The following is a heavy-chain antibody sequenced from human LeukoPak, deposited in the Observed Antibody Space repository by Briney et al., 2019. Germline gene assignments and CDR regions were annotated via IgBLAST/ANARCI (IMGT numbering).Heavy chain of an antibody. D-gene: IGHD1-26*01. J-gene: IGHJ4*02. CDR1: GYTFSGYY. CDR3: VRERGATVDY. CDR2: INFNSGDT. Sequence: GASVKVSCKASGYTFSGYYIHWVRQAPGQGLAWMGWINFNSGDTNYAQKFQGRVTVTRNTSISTTYMELSSLRDDDTAIYHCVRERGATVDYWGQGTLVTVSS. V-gene: IGHV1-2*02.